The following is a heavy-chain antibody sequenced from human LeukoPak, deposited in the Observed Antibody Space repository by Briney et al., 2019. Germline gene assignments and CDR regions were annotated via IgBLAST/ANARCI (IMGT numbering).Heavy chain of an antibody. D-gene: IGHD3-22*01. J-gene: IGHJ4*02. CDR2: IYYSGTT. CDR3: ARASSGYWYYFDY. CDR1: GGSISNYY. Sequence: SETLSLTCTVSGGSISNYYWSWVRQPPGKGLEWVGHIYYSGTTNYSPSLKSRVTISVDTSKNQLYLKLNSVTAADTAVYYCARASSGYWYYFDYWGQGTLVTVSS. V-gene: IGHV4-59*13.